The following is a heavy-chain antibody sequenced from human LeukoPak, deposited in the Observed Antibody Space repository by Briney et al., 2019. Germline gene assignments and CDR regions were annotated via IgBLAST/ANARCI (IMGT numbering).Heavy chain of an antibody. CDR1: GGSISSSSYY. Sequence: SETLSLTCTVSGGSISSSSYYWGWIRQPPGKGLEWIGSIYYSGSTYYNPSLKSRVTISVDTSKNQFSLKLSSVTAADTAVYYCARGYYYDSSGSAYFDYWGQGTLVTVSS. CDR2: IYYSGST. J-gene: IGHJ4*02. V-gene: IGHV4-39*07. D-gene: IGHD3-22*01. CDR3: ARGYYYDSSGSAYFDY.